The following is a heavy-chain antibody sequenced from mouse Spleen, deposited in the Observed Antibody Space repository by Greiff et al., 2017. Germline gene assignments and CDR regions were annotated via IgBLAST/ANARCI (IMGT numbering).Heavy chain of an antibody. D-gene: IGHD2-5*01. CDR1: GFTFSSYA. CDR3: ARSRSNYVMAWFAY. J-gene: IGHJ3*01. V-gene: IGHV5-4*03. Sequence: EVKLMESGGGLVKPGGSLKLSCAASGFTFSSYAMSWVRQTPEKRLVGVATISDGGSYTYYPDNVKGRFTISRDNAKNNLYLQMSHLKSEDTAMYYCARSRSNYVMAWFAYWGQGTLVTVSA. CDR2: ISDGGSYT.